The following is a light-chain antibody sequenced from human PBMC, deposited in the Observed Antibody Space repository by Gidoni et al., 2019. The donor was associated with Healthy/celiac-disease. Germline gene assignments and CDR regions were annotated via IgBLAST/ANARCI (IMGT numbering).Light chain of an antibody. CDR3: QQRSNWPPLT. CDR1: QSVSSY. CDR2: DAS. V-gene: IGKV3-11*01. Sequence: EIVLTPSPATLSLSPGESATLSCRASQSVSSYLAWYHQKPGQAPRLLIYDASTRATGIPASFSGSGSGTDFTLTISSLEPEDFAVYYCQQRSNWPPLTFGGGTKVEIK. J-gene: IGKJ4*01.